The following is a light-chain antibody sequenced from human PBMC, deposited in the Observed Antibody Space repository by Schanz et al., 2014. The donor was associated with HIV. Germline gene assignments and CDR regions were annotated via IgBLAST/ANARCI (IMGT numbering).Light chain of an antibody. CDR3: SSFAGNNKLL. Sequence: QSALTQPASVSGSPGQSISISCTGTSGDVGSYNYVSWYQQHPGKAPKLMIYDVSNRPSGISARFSASKSNNTASLTISGLQADDEADYYCSSFAGNNKLLFGGGTKLTVL. CDR1: SGDVGSYNY. V-gene: IGLV2-14*03. CDR2: DVS. J-gene: IGLJ2*01.